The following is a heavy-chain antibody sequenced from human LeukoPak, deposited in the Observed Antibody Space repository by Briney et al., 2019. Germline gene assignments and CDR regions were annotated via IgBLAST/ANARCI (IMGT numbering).Heavy chain of an antibody. CDR2: INSDGSST. D-gene: IGHD3-10*01. CDR1: GFTFSSYG. Sequence: GGSLRLSCAASGFTFSSYGIHWVRQAPGKGLVWVSRINSDGSSTSYADSVKGRFTISRDNAKNTLYLQMNSLRAEDTAVYHCARDRGGSAFDILGQGTMVTVSS. V-gene: IGHV3-74*01. CDR3: ARDRGGSAFDI. J-gene: IGHJ3*02.